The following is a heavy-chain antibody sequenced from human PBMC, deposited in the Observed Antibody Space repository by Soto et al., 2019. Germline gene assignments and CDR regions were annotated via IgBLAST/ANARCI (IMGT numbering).Heavy chain of an antibody. D-gene: IGHD6-19*01. CDR2: INSDGSST. CDR3: ARTVAGTSLIDY. CDR1: GFTFSSYW. V-gene: IGHV3-74*01. J-gene: IGHJ4*02. Sequence: PGGSLRLSCAASGFTFSSYWMHWVRQAPGKGLVWVSRINSDGSSTSYADSVKGRFTISRDNAKNTLYLQMNSLRAEDTAVYYCARTVAGTSLIDYWGQGTLVTVSS.